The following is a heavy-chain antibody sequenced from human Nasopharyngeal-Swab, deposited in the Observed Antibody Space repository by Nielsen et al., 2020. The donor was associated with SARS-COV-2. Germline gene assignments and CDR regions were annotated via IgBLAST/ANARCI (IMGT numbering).Heavy chain of an antibody. Sequence: GGSLRLSCAASGFTFSSYGMHWVRQAPGKGLEWVAVIWYDGSNKYYADSVKGRFTISRAPSPNTLNLQMNSLRAEDTAVYYCAREGSWGQLVKNYYYYMDVWGKGTTVTVSS. CDR1: GFTFSSYG. J-gene: IGHJ6*03. CDR3: AREGSWGQLVKNYYYYMDV. CDR2: IWYDGSNK. V-gene: IGHV3-33*01. D-gene: IGHD6-6*01.